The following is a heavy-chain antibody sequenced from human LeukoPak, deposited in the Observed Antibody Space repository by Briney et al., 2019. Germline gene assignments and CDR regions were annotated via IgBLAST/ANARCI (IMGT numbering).Heavy chain of an antibody. J-gene: IGHJ3*02. V-gene: IGHV3-48*02. CDR3: ARAAPYYYDSSGYSAFDS. CDR2: ISSTSSTI. Sequence: SGGSLRLSCAASRFTFSSYGMHWVRQAPGKGLEWVSYISSTSSTIYYADSVKGRFTISRDNAKNSLYLQMNSLRDEDTAVYYCARAAPYYYDSSGYSAFDSWGQGTMVTVSA. D-gene: IGHD3-22*01. CDR1: RFTFSSYG.